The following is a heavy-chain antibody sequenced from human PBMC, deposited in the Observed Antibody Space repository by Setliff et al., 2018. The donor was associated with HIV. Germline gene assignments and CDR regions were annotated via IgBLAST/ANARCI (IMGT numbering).Heavy chain of an antibody. CDR3: ARDVDYTDAFDI. CDR1: GYTFSGYH. Sequence: ASVKVSCKASGYTFSGYHMYWVRQAPGQGLEWMGRINPDSGDTKYTQKFEGRVTMTSDTSISTVYMELSSLRSDDTAVYYCARDVDYTDAFDIWGQGTMVTVSS. J-gene: IGHJ3*02. V-gene: IGHV1-2*06. D-gene: IGHD4-4*01. CDR2: INPDSGDT.